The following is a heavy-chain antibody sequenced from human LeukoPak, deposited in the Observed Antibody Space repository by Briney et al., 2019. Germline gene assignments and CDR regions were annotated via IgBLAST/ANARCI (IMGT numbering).Heavy chain of an antibody. D-gene: IGHD3-22*01. CDR2: IYYTGST. J-gene: IGHJ3*02. V-gene: IGHV4-61*01. CDR3: ARNYYDSSGYYLFDAFDI. Sequence: PSETLSLTCTVSGDSVSSGYYYWSWIRQPPAKGLEWIGNIYYTGSTNYNPSLKSRVTISVDTSKNQFSLKLNSVTAADMAVYYCARNYYDSSGYYLFDAFDIWGQGTMVTVSS. CDR1: GDSVSSGYYY.